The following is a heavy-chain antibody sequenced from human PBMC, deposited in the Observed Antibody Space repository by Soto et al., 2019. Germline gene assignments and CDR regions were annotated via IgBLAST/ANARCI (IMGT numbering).Heavy chain of an antibody. D-gene: IGHD3-22*01. CDR2: FDPEDGET. CDR3: ATAPYYYDSSGYFRKRFDY. V-gene: IGHV1-24*01. CDR1: GYTLTELS. J-gene: IGHJ4*02. Sequence: ASVKVSCKVSGYTLTELSMHWVRQAPGKGLEWMGGFDPEDGETIYAQKFQGRVTMTEDTSTDTAYMELSSLRSEDTAVYYCATAPYYYDSSGYFRKRFDYWGQGTLVTVSS.